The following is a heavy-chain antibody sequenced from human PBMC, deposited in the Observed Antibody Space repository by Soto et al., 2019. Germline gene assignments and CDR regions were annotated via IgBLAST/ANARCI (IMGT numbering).Heavy chain of an antibody. CDR1: GFTFTRYS. J-gene: IGHJ4*02. CDR2: ISSTTNYI. CDR3: ARESEDLTSNFDY. V-gene: IGHV3-21*06. Sequence: SLGLSCAASGFTFTRYSMNWVRQAPGKGLEWVSSISSTTNYIYYGDSMKGRFTISRDNAKNSLYLEMNSLRAEDTAVYYCARESEDLTSNFDYWGQGTLVTVS.